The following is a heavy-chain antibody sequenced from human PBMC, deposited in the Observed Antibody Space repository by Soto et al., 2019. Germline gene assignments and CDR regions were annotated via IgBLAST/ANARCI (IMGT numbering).Heavy chain of an antibody. Sequence: EVQLVESGGGLVQPGGSLRLSCAGSGFTLSSYWMHWVRQAPGKGLVWVSCIYTDGSSTRYADSVKGRITISRDNAKNTLYLQMNSLRAEDTAVYYCARSGYDYWFDSWGQGTLVTVSS. D-gene: IGHD5-12*01. CDR3: ARSGYDYWFDS. V-gene: IGHV3-74*01. J-gene: IGHJ5*01. CDR1: GFTLSSYW. CDR2: IYTDGSST.